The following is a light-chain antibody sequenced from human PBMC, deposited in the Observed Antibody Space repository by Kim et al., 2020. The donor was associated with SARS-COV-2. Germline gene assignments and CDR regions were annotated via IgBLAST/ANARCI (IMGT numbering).Light chain of an antibody. Sequence: KPVTISCTGSSGSIASNYVQWYQHRPGSAPTTVIYGHNQRPSGVPDRFSGSIDSSSNSASLTISGLTTEDEADYYCQSYDSTTLWVFGGGTQLTVL. J-gene: IGLJ3*02. V-gene: IGLV6-57*02. CDR3: QSYDSTTLWV. CDR2: GHN. CDR1: SGSIASNY.